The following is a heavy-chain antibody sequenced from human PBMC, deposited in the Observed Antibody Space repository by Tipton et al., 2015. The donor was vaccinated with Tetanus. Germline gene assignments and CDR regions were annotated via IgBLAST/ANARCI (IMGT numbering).Heavy chain of an antibody. Sequence: QVQLVQSGAEVKKPGASVRLSCKASGYPFSSFYLHWVRQAPGQGLEWMGMIAPRDGGTSYAQNFQGRGTMTRDTSTSTVHLDLSSLESEDTAVYYCARETVIQNWHFDLWGRGTLVIVSS. J-gene: IGHJ2*01. D-gene: IGHD4-11*01. CDR1: GYPFSSFY. CDR3: ARETVIQNWHFDL. CDR2: IAPRDGGT. V-gene: IGHV1-46*01.